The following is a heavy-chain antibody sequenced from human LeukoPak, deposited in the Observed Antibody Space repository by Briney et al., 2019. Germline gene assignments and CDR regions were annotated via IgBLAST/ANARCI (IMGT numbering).Heavy chain of an antibody. CDR2: ISAYNGNT. CDR3: ARDEPFRDDYGDSRSLDY. CDR1: GYTFTSYG. D-gene: IGHD4-17*01. V-gene: IGHV1-18*01. J-gene: IGHJ4*02. Sequence: EASVKVSCKASGYTFTSYGISWVRQAPGQGLEWMGWISAYNGNTNYAQKLQGRVTMTTDTSTSTAYMELRSLRSDDTAVYYCARDEPFRDDYGDSRSLDYWGQGTLVTVSS.